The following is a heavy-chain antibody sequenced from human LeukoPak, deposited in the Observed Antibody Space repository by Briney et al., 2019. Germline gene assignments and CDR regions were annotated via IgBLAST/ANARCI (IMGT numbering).Heavy chain of an antibody. CDR2: INHSGST. CDR3: SSGTMVRGVISPLGY. D-gene: IGHD3-10*01. CDR1: GGSFSGYY. Sequence: SETLSLTCAVYGGSFSGYYWSWIRQPPGKGLEWIGEINHSGSTNYNPSLKSRVTISVDTSKNQFSLKLTSVTAANTAVYYGSSGTMVRGVISPLGYWGQGTLVTVSS. V-gene: IGHV4-34*01. J-gene: IGHJ4*02.